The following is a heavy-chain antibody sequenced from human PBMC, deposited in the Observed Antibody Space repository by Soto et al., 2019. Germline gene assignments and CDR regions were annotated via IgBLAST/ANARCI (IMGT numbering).Heavy chain of an antibody. J-gene: IGHJ6*02. CDR1: VYSFTSYW. V-gene: IGHV5-10-1*01. D-gene: IGHD6-13*01. CDR2: IDPSDSYT. CDR3: ARQDSSRWNGRKYYYYGMAF. Sequence: GESLKISCKGSVYSFTSYWISWLRQMPVKGLEWRGRIDPSDSYTNYSPSFQGHVTISADKSISTAYLQLSSLKASDTATYYCARQDSSRWNGRKYYYYGMAFWGPGTPVTVSS.